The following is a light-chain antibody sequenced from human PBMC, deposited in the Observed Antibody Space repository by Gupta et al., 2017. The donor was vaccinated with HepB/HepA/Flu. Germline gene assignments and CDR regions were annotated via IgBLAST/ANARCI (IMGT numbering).Light chain of an antibody. V-gene: IGKV2-28*01. CDR2: LGS. CDR1: QSLLHSTGYVY. J-gene: IGKJ1*01. Sequence: DLVITESPPPLPVTPGESASISYRSSQSLLHSTGYVYLDWYLQKPGQSPQLLIYLGSNRASGVPDRFSGSGSGTDFTLKISRVKAEDVGIYYCMQALHAPRTFGQGTKVEIK. CDR3: MQALHAPRT.